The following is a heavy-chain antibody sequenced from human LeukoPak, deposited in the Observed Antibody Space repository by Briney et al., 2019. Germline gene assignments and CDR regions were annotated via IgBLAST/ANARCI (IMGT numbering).Heavy chain of an antibody. D-gene: IGHD4-17*01. CDR3: ARGFPYDDPTEGYYYVMDV. V-gene: IGHV3-30-3*01. Sequence: GSLRLSCAASGFTFSSYNMHWVRQAPGKGLEWLSVISYDGTNKYYADSVKGRFTISRDNSMNMLYVQINSLRPEDTAVYYCARGFPYDDPTEGYYYVMDVWGQGTTVTVSS. J-gene: IGHJ6*02. CDR1: GFTFSSYN. CDR2: ISYDGTNK.